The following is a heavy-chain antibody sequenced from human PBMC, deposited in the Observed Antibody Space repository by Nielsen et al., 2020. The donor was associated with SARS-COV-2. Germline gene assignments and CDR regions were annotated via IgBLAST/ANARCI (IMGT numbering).Heavy chain of an antibody. J-gene: IGHJ6*02. CDR3: ARDNWGRMDV. CDR2: IYTDGST. Sequence: GESLKISCGASGFTISSSFMSWVRQAAGKGLDWLSVIYTDGSTSHADSVKGRFTISRDNSKNTLYLQMNSLRAEDTAVYYCARDNWGRMDVLSQGTTVTVSS. CDR1: GFTISSSF. V-gene: IGHV3-66*01. D-gene: IGHD7-27*01.